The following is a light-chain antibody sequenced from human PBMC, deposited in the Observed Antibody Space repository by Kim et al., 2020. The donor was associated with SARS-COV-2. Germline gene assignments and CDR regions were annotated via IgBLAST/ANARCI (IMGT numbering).Light chain of an antibody. CDR2: GGS. J-gene: IGKJ4*01. CDR3: HQSRT. V-gene: IGKV3-11*01. CDR1: QTVSRP. Sequence: EIVLTQSPVNLSLSPGETVTLSCWASQTVSRPLAWYQQKPGQAPRLLIYGGSKRATGIPARFTGSGSGTDFTLTISSLEAEDSAVYYCHQSRTFGGGTKVDIK.